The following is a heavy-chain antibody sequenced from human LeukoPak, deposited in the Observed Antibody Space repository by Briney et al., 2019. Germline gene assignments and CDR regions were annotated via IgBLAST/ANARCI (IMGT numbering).Heavy chain of an antibody. CDR3: ARDFLGANYQLVTYGYFDL. D-gene: IGHD2-2*01. J-gene: IGHJ2*01. CDR1: GGSINSGSYY. V-gene: IGHV4-61*02. Sequence: PSETLSLTCTVSGGSINSGSYYWSWIRQPAGKGVEWIGRIYTSGSTNYNPSLKSRVTISLDTSKNQFSLNLSSVTAADTAVYYCARDFLGANYQLVTYGYFDLWGRGTLVTVSS. CDR2: IYTSGST.